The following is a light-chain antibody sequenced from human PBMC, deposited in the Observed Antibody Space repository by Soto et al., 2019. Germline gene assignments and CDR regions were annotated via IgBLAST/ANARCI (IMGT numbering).Light chain of an antibody. CDR2: AAS. Sequence: DIQMTQSPSSVSASVGDRVTITCRASQAISTWLAWYQQKPGKAPKLLIYAASNLQTGVPSRFSGGGSGKDFTLPISILQPEDLATYHCQQVNSFPRTFGQGTKVEIK. J-gene: IGKJ1*01. CDR1: QAISTW. CDR3: QQVNSFPRT. V-gene: IGKV1D-12*01.